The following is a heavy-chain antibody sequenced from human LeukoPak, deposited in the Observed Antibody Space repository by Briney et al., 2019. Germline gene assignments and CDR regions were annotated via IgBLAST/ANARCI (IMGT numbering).Heavy chain of an antibody. Sequence: SETLSLTCTVSGGSISNSTYYWGCIRQPPGKGLEWIGTIYYSGSTYYNPSLKSRVTISGDTSKSQFSLKLSSVTAADTAVYYCARANYDSSGYRRYYNYYGMDVWGQGTTVTVSS. CDR2: IYYSGST. J-gene: IGHJ6*01. D-gene: IGHD3-22*01. V-gene: IGHV4-39*07. CDR1: GGSISNSTYY. CDR3: ARANYDSSGYRRYYNYYGMDV.